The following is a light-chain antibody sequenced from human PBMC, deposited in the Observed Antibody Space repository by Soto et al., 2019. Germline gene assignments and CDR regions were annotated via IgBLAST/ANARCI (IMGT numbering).Light chain of an antibody. J-gene: IGKJ4*01. CDR1: QSVSSSY. V-gene: IGKV3-20*01. CDR3: QQYGSSDELT. CDR2: GAS. Sequence: EIVLTQSPGTLSLSPGERATLSCRASQSVSSSYLAWYQQQPGQAPRLLIYGASSRDTGIPDRFSGSGSGTHFTLTIGRLAHKHVAVYYCQQYGSSDELTFGGGTKVEIK.